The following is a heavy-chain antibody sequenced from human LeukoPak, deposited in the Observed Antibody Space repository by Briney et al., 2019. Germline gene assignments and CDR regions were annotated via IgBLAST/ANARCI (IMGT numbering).Heavy chain of an antibody. CDR1: GYTFNAYY. Sequence: ASVKVSCRASGYTFNAYYMHWVRQAPGQGLEWMGIIDPSGGSTSYAQKFQGRVTMTRDTSTSTVYMELSSLRSEDTAVYYCAREGRVGALDYWGQGTLVTVSS. CDR2: IDPSGGST. D-gene: IGHD1-26*01. V-gene: IGHV1-46*02. CDR3: AREGRVGALDY. J-gene: IGHJ4*02.